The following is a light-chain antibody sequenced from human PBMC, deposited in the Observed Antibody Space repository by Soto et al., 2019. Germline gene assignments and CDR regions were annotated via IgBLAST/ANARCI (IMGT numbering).Light chain of an antibody. V-gene: IGKV1-9*01. Sequence: DIQMTQSPSSVSASVGHRVTITCQASQNISSYLAWYQQRSGQAPKLLIYGASTLQSGVPSRFSGSGSGTDFTLTISSLQPEDFATYYCQQLNTYPLTFGGGTKVDIK. CDR2: GAS. CDR3: QQLNTYPLT. J-gene: IGKJ4*01. CDR1: QNISSY.